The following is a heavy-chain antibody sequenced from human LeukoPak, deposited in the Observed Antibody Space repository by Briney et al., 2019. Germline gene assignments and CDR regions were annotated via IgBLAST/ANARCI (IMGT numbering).Heavy chain of an antibody. D-gene: IGHD5-18*01. CDR3: ATGGIQLWDIDY. J-gene: IGHJ4*02. CDR1: GFTFSSYS. CDR2: ISSSSDYI. V-gene: IGHV3-21*01. Sequence: RAGGSLRLSCAASGFTFSSYSMNWVRQAPGKGLEWVSSISSSSDYIYYADSVRGRFTMSRDNAKNSLYLQMNSLRAEDTAVYYCATGGIQLWDIDYWGQGTLVTVSS.